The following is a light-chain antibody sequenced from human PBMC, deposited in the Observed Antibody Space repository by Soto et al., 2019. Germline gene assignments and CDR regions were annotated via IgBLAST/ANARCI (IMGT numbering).Light chain of an antibody. CDR1: SSNIGSTR. J-gene: IGLJ1*01. CDR3: AAWDNSLNGYV. V-gene: IGLV1-44*01. Sequence: QSVLTQPPSASGTPGQRVAISCSGASSNIGSTRANWYRQLPGTAPKLLIYSDNQRPSGVPDRFSGSKSGTAASLAISALQSEDESDYYFAAWDNSLNGYVFGNGTKVTVL. CDR2: SDN.